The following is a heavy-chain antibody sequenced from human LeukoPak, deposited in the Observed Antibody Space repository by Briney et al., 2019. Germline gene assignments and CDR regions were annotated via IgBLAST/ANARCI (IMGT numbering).Heavy chain of an antibody. D-gene: IGHD6-13*01. V-gene: IGHV1-8*01. CDR1: GYTFTSYD. CDR3: ARGEGSSWYAWFDS. CDR2: MNLKSGTT. J-gene: IGHJ5*01. Sequence: ASVKVSCKASGYTFTSYDIKWVGQATGQGLEWMGWMNLKSGTTGYAQKFQGRVTMTRNTSITTAYMELSSLRSEDTAVYYCARGEGSSWYAWFDSWGQGTLVTVSS.